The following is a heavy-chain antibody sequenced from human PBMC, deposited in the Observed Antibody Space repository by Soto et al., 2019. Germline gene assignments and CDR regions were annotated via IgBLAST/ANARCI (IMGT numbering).Heavy chain of an antibody. J-gene: IGHJ4*02. CDR3: ARGAVAGTLAYFDY. CDR2: IIPFFGTA. CDR1: GGTFSSYA. V-gene: IGHV1-69*01. Sequence: QVQLVQSGAEVKKPGSSVKISCKASGGTFSSYAITWVRQAPGQGLEWMGGIIPFFGTANYAQKFQGRVTITADESTSTAYMELSSLRSDDTAVYYCARGAVAGTLAYFDYWGQGTLVTVSS. D-gene: IGHD6-19*01.